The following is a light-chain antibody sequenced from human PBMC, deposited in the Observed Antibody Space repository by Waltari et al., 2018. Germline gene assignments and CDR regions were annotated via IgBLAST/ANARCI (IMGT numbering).Light chain of an antibody. Sequence: TCRASQSISCYLNWYQQKPGKAPELLIYSTSNLQSGVPSRFSGSTSGTEFTLTIISLQPEDFAVYFCQQTYRTPFTFGPGTKVDTK. CDR2: STS. CDR1: QSISCY. V-gene: IGKV1-39*01. J-gene: IGKJ3*01. CDR3: QQTYRTPFT.